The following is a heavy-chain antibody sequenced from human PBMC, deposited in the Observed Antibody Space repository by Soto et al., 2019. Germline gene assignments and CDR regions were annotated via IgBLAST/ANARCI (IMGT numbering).Heavy chain of an antibody. J-gene: IGHJ6*02. CDR2: TYYRAKWYN. CDR3: ARDKRGYSDYDSYYYYYGMDV. V-gene: IGHV6-1*01. Sequence: SQTLSLTCAISGDSVSSNSAAWNWIRQSPSRGLEWLGRTYYRAKWYNDYAVSVKSRITINPDTSKNQFSMQLNSVTPEDTAVYYCARDKRGYSDYDSYYYYYGMDVWGQGTTVTVSS. CDR1: GDSVSSNSAA. D-gene: IGHD5-12*01.